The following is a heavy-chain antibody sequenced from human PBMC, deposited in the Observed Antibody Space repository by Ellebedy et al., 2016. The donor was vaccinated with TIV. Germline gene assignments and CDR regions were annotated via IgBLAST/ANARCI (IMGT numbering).Heavy chain of an antibody. Sequence: GGSLRLSCAASGFTFSSYSMNWVRQAPGKGLEWVSYISSSSSTIYYADSVQGRFTLSRDNAKPSLSLPMKSLRDEDTAVYYCAREKNYYGSGSYYNELSYYYGMDVWGQGTTVTVSS. CDR3: AREKNYYGSGSYYNELSYYYGMDV. J-gene: IGHJ6*02. V-gene: IGHV3-48*02. CDR1: GFTFSSYS. D-gene: IGHD3-10*01. CDR2: ISSSSSTI.